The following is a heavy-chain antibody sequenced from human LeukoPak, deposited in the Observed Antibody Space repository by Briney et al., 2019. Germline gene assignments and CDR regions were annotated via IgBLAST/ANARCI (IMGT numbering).Heavy chain of an antibody. CDR3: AKDLYYYDSSGYKLFH. J-gene: IGHJ4*02. CDR2: ISYDGSNK. V-gene: IGHV3-30*18. CDR1: GFTFSSYG. D-gene: IGHD3-22*01. Sequence: GGSLRLSCAASGFTFSSYGMHWVRQAPGKGLEWVAVISYDGSNKYYADSVKGRFTISRDNSKNTLYLQMNSLRAEDMAVYYCAKDLYYYDSSGYKLFHWGQGTLVTVSS.